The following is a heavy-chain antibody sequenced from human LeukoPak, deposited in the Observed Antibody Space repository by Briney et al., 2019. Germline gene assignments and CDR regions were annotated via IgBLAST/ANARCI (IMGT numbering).Heavy chain of an antibody. CDR1: GGSFSGYY. CDR3: ARGKKITVVRGVIRNYYYYMDV. V-gene: IGHV4-34*01. CDR2: INHSGST. Sequence: SETLSRTCAVYGGSFSGYYWSWIRQPPGKGLEWIGEINHSGSTNYNPSLKSRVTISVDTSKNQFSLKLSSVAAADTAVYYCARGKKITVVRGVIRNYYYYMDVWGKGTTVTVSS. J-gene: IGHJ6*03. D-gene: IGHD3-10*01.